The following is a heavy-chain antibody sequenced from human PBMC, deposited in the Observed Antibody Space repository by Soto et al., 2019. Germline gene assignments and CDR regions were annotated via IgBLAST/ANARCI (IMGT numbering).Heavy chain of an antibody. CDR3: ARTACRDGYNSGCYFDY. D-gene: IGHD5-12*01. V-gene: IGHV2-70*01. J-gene: IGHJ4*02. CDR1: GFSLSTSGMC. Sequence: SGPTLVNPTQPLTLTCTFSGFSLSTSGMCVSWIRQPPGKALEWLALIDWDGNKYYSTYRKTRLTISKDTSKNQVFLTMTNMDPVDTATYYCARTACRDGYNSGCYFDYWGQGTLVTVSS. CDR2: IDWDGNK.